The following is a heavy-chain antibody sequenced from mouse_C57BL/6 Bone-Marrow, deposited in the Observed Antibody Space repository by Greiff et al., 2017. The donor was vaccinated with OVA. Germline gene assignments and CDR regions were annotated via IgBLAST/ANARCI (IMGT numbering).Heavy chain of an antibody. CDR2: IYPGSGNT. CDR1: GYTFTDYY. Sequence: VQLQQSGAELVRPGASVKLSCKASGYTFTDYYINWVKQRPGQGLEWIARIYPGSGNTYYNEKFKGKATLTAEKSSSTAYMQLSSLTSEDSAVYFCARGGITSYYYAMDYWGQGTSVTVSS. V-gene: IGHV1-76*01. D-gene: IGHD1-3*01. J-gene: IGHJ4*01. CDR3: ARGGITSYYYAMDY.